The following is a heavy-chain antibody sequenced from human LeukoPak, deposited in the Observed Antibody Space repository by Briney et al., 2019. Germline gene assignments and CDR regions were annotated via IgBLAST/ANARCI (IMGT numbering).Heavy chain of an antibody. CDR2: ISSSGSGGNT. J-gene: IGHJ4*02. CDR3: VKDRGLRNQWLQVTYDS. D-gene: IGHD5-12*01. CDR1: GVTLSSYA. Sequence: PGGSLRLSCAASGVTLSSYAMSWARQAPGKGLEWVSGISSSGSGGNTYYADSVKGRFTISRDSSKNTLFLHMNSLRPEDTALYYCVKDRGLRNQWLQVTYDSWGQGTLVTVSS. V-gene: IGHV3-23*01.